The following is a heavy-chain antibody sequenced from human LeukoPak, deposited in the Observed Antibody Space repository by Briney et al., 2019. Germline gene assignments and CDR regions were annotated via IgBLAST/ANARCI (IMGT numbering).Heavy chain of an antibody. J-gene: IGHJ4*02. CDR1: GFTFSSYG. V-gene: IGHV3-23*01. CDR3: AKDLGDSGPTPDSDY. D-gene: IGHD1-26*01. Sequence: GGSLRLSCAASGFTFSSYGMSWVRQAPGKGLEWVSAISGSGGSTYYADSVKGRFTISRDNSKNTLYLQMNSLRAEDTSVYYCAKDLGDSGPTPDSDYWGQGTLVTVSS. CDR2: ISGSGGST.